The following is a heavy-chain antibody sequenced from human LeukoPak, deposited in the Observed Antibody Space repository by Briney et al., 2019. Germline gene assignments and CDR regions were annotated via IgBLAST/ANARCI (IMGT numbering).Heavy chain of an antibody. D-gene: IGHD4-23*01. CDR1: GFTVSNNY. CDR3: ARDFPRYGGNSAFDV. V-gene: IGHV3-53*01. CDR2: IYGGGST. Sequence: GGSLRLSCAASGFTVSNNYMSWVRQAPGKGLEWVSIIYGGGSTYYADSVNGRFTISRHNSKNTLFLQMNSLRDEDTAVYYCARDFPRYGGNSAFDVWGQGTMVTVSS. J-gene: IGHJ3*01.